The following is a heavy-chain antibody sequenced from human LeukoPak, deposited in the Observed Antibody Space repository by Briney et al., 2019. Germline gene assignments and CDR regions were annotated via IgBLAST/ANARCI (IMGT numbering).Heavy chain of an antibody. V-gene: IGHV3-64*01. CDR1: GFTFSDHG. Sequence: GSLKPSCAASGFTFSDHGIYWVRQAPGKGLGPVSGISNTGIYTYYANSVKGRFTISRDNSKNTLYLQMGSLRDEDMAVYYCARGPTVITFNAFDVWGQGTMVTVSS. D-gene: IGHD4-17*01. CDR2: ISNTGIYT. J-gene: IGHJ3*01. CDR3: ARGPTVITFNAFDV.